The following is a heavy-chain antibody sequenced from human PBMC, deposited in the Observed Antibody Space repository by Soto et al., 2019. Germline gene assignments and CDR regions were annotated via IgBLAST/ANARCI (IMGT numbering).Heavy chain of an antibody. D-gene: IGHD6-19*01. CDR3: ARADSSGCFSFDY. V-gene: IGHV4-59*01. Sequence: PSETLSLTCTVSGGSISSYYWSWIRQPPGKGLEWIGYIYYSGSTNYNPSLKSRVTISVDTSKNQFSLKLSSVTAADTAVYYCARADSSGCFSFDYWGQGTRVTVSS. CDR1: GGSISSYY. J-gene: IGHJ4*02. CDR2: IYYSGST.